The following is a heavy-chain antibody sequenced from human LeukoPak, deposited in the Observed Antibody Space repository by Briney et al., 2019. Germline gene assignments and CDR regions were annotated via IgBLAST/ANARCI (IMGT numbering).Heavy chain of an antibody. J-gene: IGHJ4*02. CDR1: GGTFSSYA. CDR3: ARDKGSGSSGYFFFDY. D-gene: IGHD3-22*01. V-gene: IGHV1-69*05. CDR2: IIPIFGTA. Sequence: SVKVSCKASGGTFSSYAISWVRQAAGQGLEWMGRIIPIFGTANYAQKFQGRVTITTDESTSTAYMELSSLRSEDTAVYYCARDKGSGSSGYFFFDYWGQGTLVTVSS.